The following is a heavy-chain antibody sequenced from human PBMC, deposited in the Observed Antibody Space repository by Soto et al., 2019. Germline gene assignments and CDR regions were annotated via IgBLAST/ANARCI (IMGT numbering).Heavy chain of an antibody. CDR3: AKAWYGSGSYYNSFDY. CDR2: ISGSGGST. D-gene: IGHD3-10*01. J-gene: IGHJ4*02. V-gene: IGHV3-23*01. Sequence: GGSLRLSCAASGFTFSSYAMSWVRQAPGKGLEWVSAISGSGGSTYYADSVKGRFTISRDNSKYTLYLQMNSLRAEDTAVYYCAKAWYGSGSYYNSFDYWGQGTLVTVSS. CDR1: GFTFSSYA.